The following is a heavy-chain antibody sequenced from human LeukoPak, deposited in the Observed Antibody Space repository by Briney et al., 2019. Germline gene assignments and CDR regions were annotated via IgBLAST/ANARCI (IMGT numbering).Heavy chain of an antibody. CDR1: EFTFSSYW. CDR3: ARSEVSTTLLDY. CDR2: IKQDGSEK. J-gene: IGHJ4*02. V-gene: IGHV3-7*01. Sequence: GGSLRLSCTASEFTFSSYWMSWVRQAPGKGLEWVANIKQDGSEKDYVDSVKGRFTISRDNAKNSLYLQMNNLRAEDTAVYYCARSEVSTTLLDYWGQGTLVAVSS. D-gene: IGHD5/OR15-5a*01.